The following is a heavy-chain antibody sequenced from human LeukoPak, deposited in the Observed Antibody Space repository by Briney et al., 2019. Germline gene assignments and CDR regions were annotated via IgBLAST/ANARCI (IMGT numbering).Heavy chain of an antibody. CDR3: ARQGPTYYDILTGSKS. Sequence: GESLRISCKGSGYSFTSYWISWVRQMPGQGLGWMGRFDSSVSYTNYSPSFQGHVTISADKSISTAYLQWSSLKASDTAMYYCARQGPTYYDILTGSKSWGQGTLVTVSS. V-gene: IGHV5-10-1*01. J-gene: IGHJ4*02. D-gene: IGHD3-9*01. CDR1: GYSFTSYW. CDR2: FDSSVSYT.